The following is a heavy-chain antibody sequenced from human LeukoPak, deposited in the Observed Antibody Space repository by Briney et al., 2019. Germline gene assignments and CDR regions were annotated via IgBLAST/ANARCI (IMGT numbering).Heavy chain of an antibody. CDR3: ARGQEQVSRSRFDP. CDR1: GYTFTNYG. D-gene: IGHD1-26*01. CDR2: ISGYHGNT. V-gene: IGHV1-18*01. J-gene: IGHJ5*02. Sequence: GASVKVSCKASGYTFTNYGIGWVRQAPGQGLEWMGWISGYHGNTNYAQKFQDRVTMTIDTSTSTAYMQLRSLRSDDTAVYYCARGQEQVSRSRFDPWGQGTLVIVSS.